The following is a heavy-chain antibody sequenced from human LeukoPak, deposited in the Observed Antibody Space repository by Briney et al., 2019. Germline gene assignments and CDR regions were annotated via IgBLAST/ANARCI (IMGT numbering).Heavy chain of an antibody. CDR1: GGSFSGYY. V-gene: IGHV4-34*01. D-gene: IGHD1-26*01. J-gene: IGHJ4*02. CDR3: ARDPLRSSFDS. CDR2: INHSGST. Sequence: SETLSLTCAVHGGSFSGYYWSWIRQPPGKGLEWIGEINHSGSTNYNPSLKSRVTISVDTSKNQFSLKMTSMTAADTAVYFCARDPLRSSFDSWGQGILVTVAP.